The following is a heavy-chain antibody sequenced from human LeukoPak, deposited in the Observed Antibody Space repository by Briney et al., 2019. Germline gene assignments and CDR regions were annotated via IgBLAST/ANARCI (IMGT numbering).Heavy chain of an antibody. Sequence: SETLSLTCTVSGGSISSSSYYWGWIRQPPGKGLEWIGSISYSGSTDYNPSLKSRVTISVDTSKNQFSLKLSSVTAADTAVYYCARDGEGTIFGVVINPNFDYWGQGTLVTVSS. CDR3: ARDGEGTIFGVVINPNFDY. CDR1: GGSISSSSYY. CDR2: ISYSGST. V-gene: IGHV4-39*02. J-gene: IGHJ4*02. D-gene: IGHD3-3*01.